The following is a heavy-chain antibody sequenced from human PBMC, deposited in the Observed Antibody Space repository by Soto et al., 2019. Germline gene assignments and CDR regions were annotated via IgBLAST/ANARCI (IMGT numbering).Heavy chain of an antibody. CDR2: IYYSVDT. V-gene: IGHV4-31*01. CDR1: GVSLTSGGYY. J-gene: IGHJ4*02. CDR3: ASLRGFSGHPGE. D-gene: IGHD6-19*01. Sequence: SETLSLTCTVSGVSLTSGGYYWSWVRQHPGKFLEWIGYIYYSVDTYYSPYLRSQATISRDTSKQQFSLKVNSVTAADTAVYYCASLRGFSGHPGEWSQGSLVNVSS.